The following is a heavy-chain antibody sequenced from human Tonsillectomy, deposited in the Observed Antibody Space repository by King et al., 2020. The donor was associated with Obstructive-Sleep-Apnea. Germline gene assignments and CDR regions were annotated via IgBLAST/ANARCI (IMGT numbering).Heavy chain of an antibody. D-gene: IGHD4-17*01. CDR1: GDSVSSNSAA. J-gene: IGHJ5*02. Sequence: QLQESGPGLVKPSQTLSLTCAISGDSVSSNSAAWNWIRQSPSRGLEWLGRTYYRSKWYNDYAVSVKSRITINPDTSKNQFSLQLNSVTPEDTAVYYCANLGHVYGDYGNWFDPWGQGTLVTVSS. V-gene: IGHV6-1*01. CDR2: TYYRSKWYN. CDR3: ANLGHVYGDYGNWFDP.